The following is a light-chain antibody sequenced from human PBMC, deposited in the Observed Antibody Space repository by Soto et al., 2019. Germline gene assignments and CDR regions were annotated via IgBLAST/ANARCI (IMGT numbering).Light chain of an antibody. Sequence: DIQMTQSPTSLSASVGDSVTISCRASQTISSYLNWYQQQPGKAPKLLIYSASTLQTGVPSRFSGSGFGTDFTLTISCLQSEDFATYYCQQYYSFPLTFGGGTKVDIK. CDR1: QTISSY. CDR2: SAS. CDR3: QQYYSFPLT. J-gene: IGKJ4*01. V-gene: IGKV1-39*01.